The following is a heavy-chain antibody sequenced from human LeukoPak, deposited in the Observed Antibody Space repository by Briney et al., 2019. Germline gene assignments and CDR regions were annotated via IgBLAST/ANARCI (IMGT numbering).Heavy chain of an antibody. D-gene: IGHD3-10*01. Sequence: ASVKVSCKASGYTFTGYYIHWVRQAPGQGVEWVGWINPYSGGKNYAHKFQGRVTMTRHTSIRTAYMALSRLRSDDTAVYYCARDRITLFRGVLDYWGQGTLVTVSS. J-gene: IGHJ4*02. V-gene: IGHV1-2*07. CDR2: INPYSGGK. CDR1: GYTFTGYY. CDR3: ARDRITLFRGVLDY.